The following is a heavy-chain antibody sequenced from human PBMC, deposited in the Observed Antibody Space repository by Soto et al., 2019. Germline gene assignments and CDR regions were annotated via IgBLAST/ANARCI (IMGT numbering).Heavy chain of an antibody. V-gene: IGHV3-48*02. J-gene: IGHJ6*02. D-gene: IGHD2-15*01. Sequence: GGSLRLSCTASGFPFGSRAMHWVRQAPGKGLEWVSYISSTSSTIYYADSVKGRFTISRDNAKNSLYLQMNSLRDEDTAVYYCARDWTYCSGGTCYYGMDVWGQGTTVTVSS. CDR3: ARDWTYCSGGTCYYGMDV. CDR2: ISSTSSTI. CDR1: GFPFGSRA.